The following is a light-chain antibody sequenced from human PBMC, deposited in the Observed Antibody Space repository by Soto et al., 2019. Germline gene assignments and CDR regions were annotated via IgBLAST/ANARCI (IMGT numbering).Light chain of an antibody. CDR3: QQYRSWPRT. CDR1: QSVDIM. Sequence: ELVLTHSPSTLSVSSGERVTLSWMGSQSVDIMLAWYQQKPGQAPRLLIYGASTRATDMPGTFSGRESGTEFTLTISSLRPEDFAVYYCQQYRSWPRTFGQGTKVDIK. CDR2: GAS. V-gene: IGKV3-15*01. J-gene: IGKJ1*01.